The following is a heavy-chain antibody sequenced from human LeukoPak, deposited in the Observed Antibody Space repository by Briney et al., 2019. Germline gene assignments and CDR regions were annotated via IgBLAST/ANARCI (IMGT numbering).Heavy chain of an antibody. CDR1: GFTFSSYA. D-gene: IGHD4-17*01. Sequence: GGSLRLSCAASGFTFSSYAMHWVRKAPGKGLEWVAVISYDGSNKYYADSVKGRFTISRDNSKNTLYLQMNSLRAEDTAVYYCARTTVTTSWFDPWGQGTLVTVSS. CDR3: ARTTVTTSWFDP. CDR2: ISYDGSNK. J-gene: IGHJ5*02. V-gene: IGHV3-30-3*01.